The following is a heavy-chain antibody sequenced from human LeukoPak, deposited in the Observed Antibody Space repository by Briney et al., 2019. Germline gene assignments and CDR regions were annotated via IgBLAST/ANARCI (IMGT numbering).Heavy chain of an antibody. CDR1: GFTFSSYA. V-gene: IGHV3-23*01. CDR3: AQKTPGTHPFDY. Sequence: GGSLRLSCAASGFTFSSYAMNWVRQAPRKVLEWVSACGTSGDTYYADSVRGRFTISRDNAKNTVYLQMSSLRAEDTAVYYCAQKTPGTHPFDYWGQGTLVTVSS. J-gene: IGHJ4*02. D-gene: IGHD6-13*01. CDR2: CGTSGDT.